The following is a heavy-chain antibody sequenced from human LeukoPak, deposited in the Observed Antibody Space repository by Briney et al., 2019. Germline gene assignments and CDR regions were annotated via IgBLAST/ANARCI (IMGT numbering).Heavy chain of an antibody. Sequence: SETLSLTCTGSGGSISSTTYYWAWIRQPPGKGLEWIGSIYKTGSTNYSPSLKSRVFISVDTSNNQFSLKLSSVTAADTAVYYCARRFHSSGWYYYFDYWGQGTLVTVSS. J-gene: IGHJ4*02. CDR1: GGSISSTTYY. D-gene: IGHD6-19*01. CDR3: ARRFHSSGWYYYFDY. CDR2: IYKTGST. V-gene: IGHV4-39*01.